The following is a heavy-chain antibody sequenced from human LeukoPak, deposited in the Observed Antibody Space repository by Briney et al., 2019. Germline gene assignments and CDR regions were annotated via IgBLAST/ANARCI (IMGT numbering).Heavy chain of an antibody. Sequence: GGSLRLSCAASGFTFSSYSMNWVRQAPGKGLEWVSSISSSSSYICYADSVKGRFTISRDNAKNSLYLQMNSLRAEDTAVYYCARDTAMVDGMDVWGQGTTVTVSS. V-gene: IGHV3-21*01. CDR1: GFTFSSYS. J-gene: IGHJ6*02. CDR2: ISSSSSYI. D-gene: IGHD5-18*01. CDR3: ARDTAMVDGMDV.